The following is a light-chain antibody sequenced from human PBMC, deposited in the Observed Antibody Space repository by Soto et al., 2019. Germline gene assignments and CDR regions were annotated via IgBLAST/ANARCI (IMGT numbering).Light chain of an antibody. Sequence: QSALTQPASVSGSPGQSITISCTGASSDVGSSNLVSWYQQHPGKAPKLMIYEDTRRPSGVSNRFSGSKSGNTASLTISGLQAEDEADYYCCSYAGSSTFVVFGGGTQLTVL. V-gene: IGLV2-23*01. CDR2: EDT. J-gene: IGLJ2*01. CDR3: CSYAGSSTFVV. CDR1: SSDVGSSNL.